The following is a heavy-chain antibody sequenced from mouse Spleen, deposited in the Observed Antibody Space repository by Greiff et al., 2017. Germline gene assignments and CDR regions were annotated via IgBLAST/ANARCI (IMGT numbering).Heavy chain of an antibody. D-gene: IGHD1-1*01. CDR2: IDPSDSYT. J-gene: IGHJ4*01. CDR1: GYTFTSYW. CDR3: ARNYYGSSSYYFDY. V-gene: IGHV1-69*01. Sequence: QVQLQQPGAELVMPGASVKLSCKASGYTFTSYWMHWVKQRPGQGLEWIGEIDPSDSYTNYNQKFKGKATLTVDKSSSTAYMQLSSLTSEDSAVYYCARNYYGSSSYYFDYWGQGTSVTVSS.